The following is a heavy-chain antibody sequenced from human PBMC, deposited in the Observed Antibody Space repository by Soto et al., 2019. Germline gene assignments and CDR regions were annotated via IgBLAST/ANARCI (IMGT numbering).Heavy chain of an antibody. Sequence: SQTLSLPCAISGDSVSSNSATGNWIRQSPSRGLEWLGRTDYRSKRYNEYAVSVKSRITINPDTSKNQFSLQLNSVTPVDTATYYCARGVGDLLWKARPYYFDYWGQGTLVTVSS. CDR3: ARGVGDLLWKARPYYFDY. CDR1: GDSVSSNSAT. V-gene: IGHV6-1*01. J-gene: IGHJ4*02. D-gene: IGHD3-10*01. CDR2: TDYRSKRYN.